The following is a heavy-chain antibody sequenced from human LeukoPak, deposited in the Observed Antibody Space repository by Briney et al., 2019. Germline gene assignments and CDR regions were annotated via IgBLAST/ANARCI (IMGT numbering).Heavy chain of an antibody. CDR3: ARFFYYDASRPPF. CDR1: GGSLSTGNYY. J-gene: IGHJ4*02. V-gene: IGHV4-39*01. Sequence: LETLSLTCTVSGGSLSTGNYYWGWIRQSPGKGLEWCGNIYYRGSTNTNPSFNRRGSLSLDASMNQFSLKVNSLTVADAAVYYCARFFYYDASRPPFWGQGTLAAVSS. D-gene: IGHD3-16*01. CDR2: IYYRGST.